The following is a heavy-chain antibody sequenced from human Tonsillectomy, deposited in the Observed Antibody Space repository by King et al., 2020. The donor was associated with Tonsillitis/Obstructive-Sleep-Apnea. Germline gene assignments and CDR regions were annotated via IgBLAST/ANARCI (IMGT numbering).Heavy chain of an antibody. J-gene: IGHJ6*03. CDR3: ARNGGDYVWGSYRDMDV. D-gene: IGHD3-16*02. V-gene: IGHV3-30*01. CDR2: ISYDGSNK. CDR1: GFTFSSYD. Sequence: VQLVESGGGVVQPGRSLRLSCAASGFTFSSYDMHWVRQAPGKGLEWVSVISYDGSNKYYAGSVMGRFTISRDNSKNTLDLQMNSLRAEATAVYYCARNGGDYVWGSYRDMDVWGKGTTVTVSS.